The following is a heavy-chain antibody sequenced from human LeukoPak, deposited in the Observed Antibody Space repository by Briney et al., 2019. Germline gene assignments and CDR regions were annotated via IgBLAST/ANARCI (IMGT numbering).Heavy chain of an antibody. CDR2: ISSSGSTI. CDR1: RFTFSSYE. Sequence: PGGSLRLSCAASRFTFSSYEMNWVRQAPGKGLEWVSYISSSGSTIYYADSVKGRFTISRDNAKNSLYLQMNSLRAEDTAVYYCARDPLYSGEYYYGSGSLMDVWGKGTTVTVSS. V-gene: IGHV3-48*03. CDR3: ARDPLYSGEYYYGSGSLMDV. D-gene: IGHD3-10*01. J-gene: IGHJ6*04.